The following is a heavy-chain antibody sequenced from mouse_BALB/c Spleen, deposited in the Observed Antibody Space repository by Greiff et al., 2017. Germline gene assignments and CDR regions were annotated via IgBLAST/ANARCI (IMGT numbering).Heavy chain of an antibody. J-gene: IGHJ4*01. CDR3: AFTTVVADYAMDY. CDR1: GYSITSDYA. D-gene: IGHD1-1*01. CDR2: ISYSGST. Sequence: DVKLQESGPGLVKPSQSLSLTCTVTGYSITSDYAWNWIRQFPGNKLEWMGYISYSGSTSYNPSLKSRISITRDTSKNQFFLQLNSVTTEDTATYYCAFTTVVADYAMDYWGQGTSVTVSS. V-gene: IGHV3-2*02.